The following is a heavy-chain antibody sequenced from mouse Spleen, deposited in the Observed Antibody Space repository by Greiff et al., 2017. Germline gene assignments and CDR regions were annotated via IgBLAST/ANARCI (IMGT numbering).Heavy chain of an antibody. Sequence: VKLVESGAELAKPGASVKLSCKASGYTFTSYWMHWVKQRPGQGLEWIGYIDPSSDYTKYNQKFKDKAALTADKSSSTAYMQLSSLTYEDSAVYYCARSRAGLDSWGQGSTLTVSS. D-gene: IGHD3-3*01. V-gene: IGHV1-7*01. CDR2: IDPSSDYT. CDR3: ARSRAGLDS. CDR1: GYTFTSYW. J-gene: IGHJ2*01.